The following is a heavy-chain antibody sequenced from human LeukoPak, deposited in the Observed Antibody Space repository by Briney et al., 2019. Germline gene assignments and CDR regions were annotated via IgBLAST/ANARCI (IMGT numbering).Heavy chain of an antibody. Sequence: SETLSLTCTVSGGSISSGSYYWSWIRQPAGKGLEWIGRIYTSGSTNYNPSLKSRVTISVDTSKNQFSLKLCSVTAADTAVYYCARDPGFDYWGQGTLVTVSS. V-gene: IGHV4-61*02. J-gene: IGHJ4*02. CDR3: ARDPGFDY. D-gene: IGHD3-10*01. CDR1: GGSISSGSYY. CDR2: IYTSGST.